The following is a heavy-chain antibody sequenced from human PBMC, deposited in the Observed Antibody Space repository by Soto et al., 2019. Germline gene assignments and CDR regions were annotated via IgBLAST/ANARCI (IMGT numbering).Heavy chain of an antibody. CDR1: GGSISSYY. V-gene: IGHV4-59*08. CDR3: ARLSNWFGELLSFDY. CDR2: IYYSGST. Sequence: SETLSLTCTVSGGSISSYYWSWIRQPPGKGLEWIGYIYYSGSTNYNPSLKSRVTISVDTSKNQFSLKLSSVTAADTAVYYCARLSNWFGELLSFDYWGQGTLVTVSS. J-gene: IGHJ4*02. D-gene: IGHD3-10*01.